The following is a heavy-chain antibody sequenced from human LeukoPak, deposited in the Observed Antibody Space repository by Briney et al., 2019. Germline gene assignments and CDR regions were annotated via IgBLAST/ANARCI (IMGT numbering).Heavy chain of an antibody. Sequence: PGRSLRLSCAASGFTFSSYGMHWVRQAPGKGLEWVAVIWYDGGNKYYADSVKGRFTISRDNSKNTLYLQMNSLRAEDTAVYYCARDLYYSRVVVVPAAMGRGYYYYGMDVWGQGTTVTVSS. D-gene: IGHD2-2*01. V-gene: IGHV3-33*01. CDR1: GFTFSSYG. J-gene: IGHJ6*02. CDR2: IWYDGGNK. CDR3: ARDLYYSRVVVVPAAMGRGYYYYGMDV.